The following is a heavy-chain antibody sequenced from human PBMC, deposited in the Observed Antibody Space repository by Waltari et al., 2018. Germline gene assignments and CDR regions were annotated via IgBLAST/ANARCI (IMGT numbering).Heavy chain of an antibody. J-gene: IGHJ3*02. D-gene: IGHD1-26*01. CDR1: GGSISSSSYY. CDR3: ARVGGSRVPESGAFDI. CDR2: IYYSGST. V-gene: IGHV4-39*07. Sequence: QLQLQESGPGLVKPSETLSLTCTVSGGSISSSSYYWGWIRQPPGKGLEWIGSIYYSGSTYYNPSLKSRVTISVDTSKNQFSLKLSSVTAADTAVYYCARVGGSRVPESGAFDIWGQGTVVTVSS.